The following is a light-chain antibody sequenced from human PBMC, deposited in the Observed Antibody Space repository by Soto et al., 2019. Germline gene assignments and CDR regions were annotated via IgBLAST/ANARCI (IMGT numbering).Light chain of an antibody. CDR1: SSNIENNA. CDR3: SAWDDSLHGVV. Sequence: QSVLTQPLSVSAAPRQRVTISCSGSSSNIENNAVNWYQQLPGKAPKLLIYYDDLLSSGVSDRFSGSKSGTSASLAISGLQAEDEADYYCSAWDDSLHGVVFGGGTKLTVL. CDR2: YDD. V-gene: IGLV1-36*01. J-gene: IGLJ3*02.